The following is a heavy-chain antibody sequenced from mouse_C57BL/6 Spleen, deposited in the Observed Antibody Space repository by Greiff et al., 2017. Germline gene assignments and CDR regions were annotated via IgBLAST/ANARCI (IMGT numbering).Heavy chain of an antibody. Sequence: VQLQQSGAELVRPGASVTLSCTASGFNIKDDYMHWVKQRPEQGLEWIGWIDPENGDTEYASKFQGKATITADTSSDTAYLQLSSLTSEDTAVYYGTTDGNPYSIDYWGQGPSVTVSS. D-gene: IGHD2-1*01. CDR3: TTDGNPYSIDY. CDR1: GFNIKDDY. CDR2: IDPENGDT. V-gene: IGHV14-4*01. J-gene: IGHJ4*01.